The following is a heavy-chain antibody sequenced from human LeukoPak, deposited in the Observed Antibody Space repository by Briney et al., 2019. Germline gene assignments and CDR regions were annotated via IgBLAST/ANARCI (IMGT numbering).Heavy chain of an antibody. J-gene: IGHJ4*02. CDR2: INKDGSKK. CDR1: GFTFSDYW. CDR3: VRDALGREGPHY. Sequence: PGGSLRLSCAASGFTFSDYWMNWVRQAPGKGLEWLANINKDGSKKDYVDSVKGRFTISRDNAKNSLSLQMDSLRVEDTAVYHCVRDALGREGPHYWGQGILVTVFS. D-gene: IGHD3-10*01. V-gene: IGHV3-7*01.